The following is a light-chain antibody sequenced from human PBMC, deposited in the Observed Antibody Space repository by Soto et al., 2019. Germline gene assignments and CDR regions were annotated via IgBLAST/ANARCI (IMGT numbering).Light chain of an antibody. CDR3: SSYTSSSTLYV. J-gene: IGLJ1*01. CDR2: DVS. CDR1: SSDDGGYNY. V-gene: IGLV2-14*01. Sequence: QSVLTQPASVSGSPGQSITISCTGTSSDDGGYNYVSWYQQHPGKAPKLMIYDVSNWPSGVSNRFSGSKSGNTASLTISGLQAEDEADYYCSSYTSSSTLYVFGTGTKVTV.